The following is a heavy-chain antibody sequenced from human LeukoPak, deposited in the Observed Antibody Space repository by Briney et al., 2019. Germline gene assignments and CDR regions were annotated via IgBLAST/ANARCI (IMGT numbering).Heavy chain of an antibody. V-gene: IGHV4-38-2*02. J-gene: IGHJ4*02. D-gene: IGHD6-19*01. CDR1: GYSISTGYY. CDR3: AKVSTGWYHYFDS. CDR2: FYHGGST. Sequence: SETLSLSCTVSGYSISTGYYWDWIRQPPGKGLEWIGTFYHGGSTYYNPSLKSRVTISVDTSKNQFSLNLTSVTAADTAVYYCAKVSTGWYHYFDSWGQGTRVTVSS.